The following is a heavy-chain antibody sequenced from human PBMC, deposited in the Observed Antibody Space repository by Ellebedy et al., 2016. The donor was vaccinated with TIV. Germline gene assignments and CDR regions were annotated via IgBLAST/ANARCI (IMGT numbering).Heavy chain of an antibody. CDR3: ARGSPSVYCSGGSCYSPPHDAFDI. CDR1: GGSFSGYY. J-gene: IGHJ3*02. CDR2: INHSGST. Sequence: SETLSLTXAVYGGSFSGYYWSWIRQPPGKGLEWIGEINHSGSTNYNPSLKSRVTISVDTSKNQFSLKLSSVTAADTAVYYCARGSPSVYCSGGSCYSPPHDAFDIWGQGTMVTVSS. D-gene: IGHD2-15*01. V-gene: IGHV4-34*01.